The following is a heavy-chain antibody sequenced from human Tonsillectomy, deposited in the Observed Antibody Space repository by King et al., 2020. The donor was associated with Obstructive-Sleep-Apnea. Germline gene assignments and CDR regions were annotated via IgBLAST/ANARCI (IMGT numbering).Heavy chain of an antibody. Sequence: VQLVQSGAEVKKPGASVKVSCKASGYTFTSYAMHWVRQAPGQRLEWMGWINAGNGNTKYSQKFQGRVTITRDTSASTAYMELSSLRSEDTAVYYCARDYRYYGDAFDIWGQGTMVTVSS. CDR1: GYTFTSYA. V-gene: IGHV1-3*01. CDR2: INAGNGNT. CDR3: ARDYRYYGDAFDI. J-gene: IGHJ3*02. D-gene: IGHD2/OR15-2a*01.